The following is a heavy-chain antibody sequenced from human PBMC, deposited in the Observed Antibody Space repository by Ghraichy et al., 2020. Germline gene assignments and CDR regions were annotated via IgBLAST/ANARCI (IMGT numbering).Heavy chain of an antibody. CDR2: TRNKANSYTT. CDR1: GFTFSDHY. J-gene: IGHJ4*02. D-gene: IGHD3-22*01. Sequence: GGSLRLSCAASGFTFSDHYMDWVRQAPGEGLEWVARTRNKANSYTTEYAASVKGRFTISRDDSKNSLYLQMNSLKTEDAAVYYCATAQRASSGGYYYDYWGQGTLVTVSS. CDR3: ATAQRASSGGYYYDY. V-gene: IGHV3-72*01.